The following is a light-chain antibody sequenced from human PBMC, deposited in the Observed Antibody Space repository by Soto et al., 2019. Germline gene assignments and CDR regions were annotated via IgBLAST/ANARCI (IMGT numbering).Light chain of an antibody. CDR2: GAS. Sequence: EIVMTQSPATLSVSPGEGATLSCRASQNVYSNLAWYQQKPGQAPRLLIYGASTRATSIPARFSGSGSGTEVTLTISSLPSEDSAVYYCQQLGNWPLTFGGGTKVEIK. J-gene: IGKJ4*01. V-gene: IGKV3-15*01. CDR1: QNVYSN. CDR3: QQLGNWPLT.